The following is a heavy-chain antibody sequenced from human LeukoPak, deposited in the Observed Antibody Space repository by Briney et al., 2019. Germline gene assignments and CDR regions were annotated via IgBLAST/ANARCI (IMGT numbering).Heavy chain of an antibody. CDR1: GFTFSRYA. J-gene: IGHJ3*02. V-gene: IGHV3-23*01. CDR3: AKDEEQQLSADAFDI. Sequence: PGGSLRLSCAASGFTFSRYAMSWVRQAPGKGLEWVSAISGSGGSTYYADSVKGRFTISRDNSKNTLYLQMNSLRAEDTAVYYCAKDEEQQLSADAFDIWGQGTMVTVSS. D-gene: IGHD6-13*01. CDR2: ISGSGGST.